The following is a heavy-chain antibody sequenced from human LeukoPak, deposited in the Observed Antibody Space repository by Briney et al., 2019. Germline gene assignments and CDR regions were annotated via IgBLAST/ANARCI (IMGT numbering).Heavy chain of an antibody. Sequence: PGGSLRLSCAASGFTFSSYSTNWVRQAPGKGLEWVSSISSSSSYIYYADSVKGRFTISRDNAKNSLYLQMNSLRAEDTAVYYCARDSYPPITMIVVAPGYFDLWGRGTLVTVSS. CDR1: GFTFSSYS. CDR3: ARDSYPPITMIVVAPGYFDL. V-gene: IGHV3-21*01. J-gene: IGHJ2*01. CDR2: ISSSSSYI. D-gene: IGHD3-22*01.